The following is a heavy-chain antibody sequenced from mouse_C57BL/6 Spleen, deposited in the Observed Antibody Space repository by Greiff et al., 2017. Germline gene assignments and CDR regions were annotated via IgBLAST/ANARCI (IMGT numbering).Heavy chain of an antibody. CDR1: GFNIKDDY. V-gene: IGHV14-4*01. Sequence: EVQLQQSGAELVRPGASVKLSCTASGFNIKDDYMHWVKQRPEQGLEWIGWIDPENGDTEYASKFQGKATITADTSSNTAYLQLSSLTSEDTAVYYCTTSDYYGSSYERVYYFDYWGQGTTLTVSS. D-gene: IGHD1-1*01. CDR3: TTSDYYGSSYERVYYFDY. J-gene: IGHJ2*01. CDR2: IDPENGDT.